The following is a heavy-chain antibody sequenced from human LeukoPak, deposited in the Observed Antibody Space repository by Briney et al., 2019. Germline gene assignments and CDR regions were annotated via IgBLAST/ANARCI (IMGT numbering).Heavy chain of an antibody. CDR2: INHSGST. J-gene: IGHJ4*02. CDR1: GGSFSGYY. D-gene: IGHD1-26*01. CDR3: ARGLGVVGALNY. Sequence: ETLPLTCAVYGGSFSGYYWSWIRQPPGKGLEWIGEINHSGSTNYNPSLKSRVTISVDTSKNQFSLKLSSVTAADTAVYYCARGLGVVGALNYWGQGTLVTVSS. V-gene: IGHV4-34*01.